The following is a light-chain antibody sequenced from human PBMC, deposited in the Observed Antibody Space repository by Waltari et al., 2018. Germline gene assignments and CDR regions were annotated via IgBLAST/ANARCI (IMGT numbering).Light chain of an antibody. CDR3: LSRDTTSTRV. Sequence: SSELTQDPTMSVALGQTVSITCQGDSLRRYYASWYQQRPGQAPILIFYGHNNRPSGVPDRFSGTTSGNTASLTITGAQAEDEADYYCLSRDTTSTRVFGGGTRLTV. J-gene: IGLJ3*02. CDR2: GHN. V-gene: IGLV3-19*01. CDR1: SLRRYY.